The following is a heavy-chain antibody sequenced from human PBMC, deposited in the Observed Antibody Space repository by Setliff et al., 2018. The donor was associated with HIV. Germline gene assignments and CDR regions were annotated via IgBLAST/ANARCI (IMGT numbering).Heavy chain of an antibody. Sequence: SVKVSCKASGDTFSNYVINWVRQAPGQGLQWMGGIVPVFGTSNYAQRFHNRATITADESTSTAYLELSSLRSEDTAVYYCARDRQLELPYFDYWGQGTLVTVSS. CDR1: GDTFSNYV. J-gene: IGHJ4*02. CDR2: IVPVFGTS. D-gene: IGHD1-7*01. V-gene: IGHV1-69*13. CDR3: ARDRQLELPYFDY.